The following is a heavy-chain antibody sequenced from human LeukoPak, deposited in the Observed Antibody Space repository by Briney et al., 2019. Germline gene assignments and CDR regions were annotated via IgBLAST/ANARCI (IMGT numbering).Heavy chain of an antibody. CDR1: GYTFTSYY. V-gene: IGHV1-46*01. D-gene: IGHD3-16*02. Sequence: ASVKVSCKASGYTFTSYYMHWVRQAPGQGLEWMGIINPSGGSTSYAQKVQGRVTMTRDTSTSTVYMELSSLRSEDTAVYYCARDSSITFGGVIVLRYYFDYWGQGTLVTVSS. J-gene: IGHJ4*02. CDR3: ARDSSITFGGVIVLRYYFDY. CDR2: INPSGGST.